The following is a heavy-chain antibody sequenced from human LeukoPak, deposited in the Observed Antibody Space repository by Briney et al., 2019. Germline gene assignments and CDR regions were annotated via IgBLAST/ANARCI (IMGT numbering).Heavy chain of an antibody. CDR2: INHSGYT. CDR3: WRKGVENDY. V-gene: IGHV4-34*01. Sequence: PSETLSLTCAVYGESSFSSYYWSWIRQTPGGALEWIGEINHSGYTNYNPSLKSRVTLSIDPPKNQFSLRLNSVTAADTAVYYCWRKGVENDYWGQGTLVTASS. CDR1: GESSFSSYY. J-gene: IGHJ4*02.